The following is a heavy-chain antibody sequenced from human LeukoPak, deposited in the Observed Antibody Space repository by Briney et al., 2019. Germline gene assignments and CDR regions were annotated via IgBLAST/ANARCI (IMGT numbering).Heavy chain of an antibody. CDR3: ATGDLPYYFDY. CDR1: GYTFTGYY. Sequence: GASVTVSCKASGYTFTGYYMHWVRQAPGKGLEWMGGFDPEDGETIYAQKFQGRVTMTEDTSTDTAYMELSSLRSEDTAVYYCATGDLPYYFDYWGQGTLVTVSS. CDR2: FDPEDGET. V-gene: IGHV1-24*01. J-gene: IGHJ4*02.